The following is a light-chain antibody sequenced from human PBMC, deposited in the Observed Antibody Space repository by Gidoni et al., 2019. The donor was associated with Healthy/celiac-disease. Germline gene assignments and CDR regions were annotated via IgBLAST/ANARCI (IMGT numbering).Light chain of an antibody. Sequence: DIQMNQSPSSLSASVGDRVTITCRASQSISSYLTWYQQKPGKAPQLLIYAASSLQSGVPSRFSGSGSGTDFTLTISSLHPEDFATYYCQQSYSTPYTFGQGTKLEIK. CDR2: AAS. V-gene: IGKV1-39*01. J-gene: IGKJ2*01. CDR1: QSISSY. CDR3: QQSYSTPYT.